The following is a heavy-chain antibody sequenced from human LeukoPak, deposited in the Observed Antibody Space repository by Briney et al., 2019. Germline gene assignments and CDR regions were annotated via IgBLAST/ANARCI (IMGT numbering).Heavy chain of an antibody. D-gene: IGHD1-26*01. V-gene: IGHV3-33*01. CDR1: GFSFNGYG. J-gene: IGHJ4*02. Sequence: GGSLRLSCAASGFSFNGYGMHWVRQAPGKGLEWVAIIWYDGSVTYYEDSVKGRFTISRDNSKSTLYLQMDSLRAEDTAVYYCARHGSGRNNFDPLDHWGQGTLVTVSP. CDR2: IWYDGSVT. CDR3: ARHGSGRNNFDPLDH.